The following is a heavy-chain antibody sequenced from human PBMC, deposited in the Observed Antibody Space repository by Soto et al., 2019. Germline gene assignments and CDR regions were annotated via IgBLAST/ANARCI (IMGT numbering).Heavy chain of an antibody. V-gene: IGHV3-30*18. CDR3: AKDFRSYYYDSSGYY. CDR1: GFTFSSYG. J-gene: IGHJ4*02. D-gene: IGHD3-22*01. Sequence: PGVSLRLSCAASGFTFSSYGMHWVRQAPGKGLEWVAVISYDGSNKYYADSVKGRFTISRDNSKNTLYLQMNSLRAEDTAVYYCAKDFRSYYYDSSGYYWGQGTLVTVSA. CDR2: ISYDGSNK.